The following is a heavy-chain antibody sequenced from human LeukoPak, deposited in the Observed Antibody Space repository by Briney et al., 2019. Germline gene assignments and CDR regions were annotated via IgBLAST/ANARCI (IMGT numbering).Heavy chain of an antibody. J-gene: IGHJ4*02. D-gene: IGHD5-18*01. CDR2: INPSGGST. CDR1: GYTFTSYY. V-gene: IGHV1-46*01. Sequence: ASVKVSCKASGYTFTSYYMHWVRQAPGQGLEWMGIINPSGGSTYYAQKFQGRVTMTKDTSTGTAYMELSSLRSEDTAVYYCARPSHGYSFGHFDQWGQGTRVIVSS. CDR3: ARPSHGYSFGHFDQ.